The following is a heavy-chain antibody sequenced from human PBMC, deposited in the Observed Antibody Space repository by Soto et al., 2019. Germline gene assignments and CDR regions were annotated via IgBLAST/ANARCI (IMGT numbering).Heavy chain of an antibody. CDR1: GDSVSNNGAA. CDR2: TYYRSQWHY. V-gene: IGHV6-1*01. J-gene: IGHJ4*02. CDR3: ARDPPDFNSGFDY. Sequence: PSQTLSLTCAISGDSVSNNGAAWNWIRQSPSRGLEWLGRTYYRSQWHYDYATSVRSRITINPDTSKNQFSLQLNSVTPEDTAVHYCARDPPDFNSGFDYWGQGTLVTVSS. D-gene: IGHD1-26*01.